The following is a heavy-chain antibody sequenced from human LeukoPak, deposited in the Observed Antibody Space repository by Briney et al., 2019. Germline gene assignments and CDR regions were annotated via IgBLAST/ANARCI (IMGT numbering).Heavy chain of an antibody. CDR3: ARERMYSGSGSTYPYYDY. Sequence: PGGSLRLSCAASGFTFSSYWMSWVRQSPVQGLEWMANIKPDGSEKYFMDSVKGRFSISRDNAKNALYLEMNRLRAEDTAEYFCARERMYSGSGSTYPYYDYWGQGTLVTVSS. CDR1: GFTFSSYW. V-gene: IGHV3-7*01. D-gene: IGHD3-10*01. J-gene: IGHJ4*02. CDR2: IKPDGSEK.